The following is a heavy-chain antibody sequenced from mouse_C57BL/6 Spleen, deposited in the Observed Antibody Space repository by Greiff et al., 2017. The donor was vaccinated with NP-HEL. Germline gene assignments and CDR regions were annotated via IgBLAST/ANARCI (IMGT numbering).Heavy chain of an antibody. V-gene: IGHV1-80*01. J-gene: IGHJ4*01. CDR1: GYAFSSYW. Sequence: QVQLQQSGAELVKPGASVKISCKASGYAFSSYWMNWVKQRPGKGLEWIGQIYPGDGDTNYNGKFKGKATLTADKSSSTAYMQLSSLTSEDSAVYFCARDGGPPYAMDYWGQGTSVTVSS. D-gene: IGHD3-3*01. CDR3: ARDGGPPYAMDY. CDR2: IYPGDGDT.